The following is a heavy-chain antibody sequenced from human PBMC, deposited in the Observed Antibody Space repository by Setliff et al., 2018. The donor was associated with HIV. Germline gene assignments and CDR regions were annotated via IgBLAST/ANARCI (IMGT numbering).Heavy chain of an antibody. CDR2: IIPIPNVA. J-gene: IGHJ3*02. D-gene: IGHD6-13*01. Sequence: SVKVSCKTSRGPFTTYAFSWVRQAPGQGLEWMGGIIPIPNVAKYPQKFHGRVTITADKSTSTVYMELISLRSEDTAMYYCARVLKGYSSSYEAFDIWGQGTKVTVSS. CDR1: RGPFTTYA. CDR3: ARVLKGYSSSYEAFDI. V-gene: IGHV1-69*10.